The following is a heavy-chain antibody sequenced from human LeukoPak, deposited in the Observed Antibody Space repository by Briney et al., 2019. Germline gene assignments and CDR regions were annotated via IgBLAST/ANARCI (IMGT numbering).Heavy chain of an antibody. Sequence: SVKVSCKASGYTFTSYAMNWVRQAPGQGLEWMGGIIPIFGTANYAQKFQGRVTITAGESTSTAYMELSSLRSEDTAVYYCARGRSAAADAFDIWGQGTMVTVSS. V-gene: IGHV1-69*13. J-gene: IGHJ3*02. D-gene: IGHD6-13*01. CDR2: IIPIFGTA. CDR3: ARGRSAAADAFDI. CDR1: GYTFTSYA.